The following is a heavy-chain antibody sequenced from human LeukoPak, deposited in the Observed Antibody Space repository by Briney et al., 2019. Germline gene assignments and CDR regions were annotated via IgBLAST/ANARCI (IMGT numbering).Heavy chain of an antibody. D-gene: IGHD4-23*01. V-gene: IGHV6-1*01. Sequence: SQTLSLTCAFSGDSFSSNSAAWNWLRQSPSRGLEWLGSTYYRSKLYNDYAVSVKSRITINPDTSKNQFSLQLNSVTPEDTAVYYCAREVTTVEYYGMDVWGEGTTVTVSS. CDR3: AREVTTVEYYGMDV. CDR1: GDSFSSNSAA. CDR2: TYYRSKLYN. J-gene: IGHJ6*04.